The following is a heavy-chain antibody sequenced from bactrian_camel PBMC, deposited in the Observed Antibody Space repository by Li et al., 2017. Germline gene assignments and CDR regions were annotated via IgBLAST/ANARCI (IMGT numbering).Heavy chain of an antibody. CDR3: GKGEVAISTITTGYNY. D-gene: IGHD4*01. CDR1: GFPFTYYY. CDR2: IDSLGGNI. J-gene: IGHJ4*01. Sequence: VQLVESGGGSVYTGGSLRLSCAASGFPFTYYYLTWVRQAPGKGLEWVSSIDSLGGNIYYADSVKGRFTISRDNAKNTVYLQLNSLKTEDMAMYYCGKGEVAISTITTGYNYWGQGTQVTVS. V-gene: IGHV3S40*01.